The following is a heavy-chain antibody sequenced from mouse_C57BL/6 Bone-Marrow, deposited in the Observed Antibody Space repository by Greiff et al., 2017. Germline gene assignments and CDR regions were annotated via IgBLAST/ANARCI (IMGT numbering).Heavy chain of an antibody. J-gene: IGHJ3*01. CDR2: IDPSDSYT. CDR3: ARVGDGCAY. V-gene: IGHV1-59*01. Sequence: QVQLQQPGAELVRPGTSVKLSCKASGYTFTSYWMHWVKQRPGQGLEWIGVIDPSDSYTNYNQKFKGKATLTVDTSSSTAYMQLSSLTSEDSAVDYCARVGDGCAYWGQGTLVTVSA. CDR1: GYTFTSYW. D-gene: IGHD3-3*01.